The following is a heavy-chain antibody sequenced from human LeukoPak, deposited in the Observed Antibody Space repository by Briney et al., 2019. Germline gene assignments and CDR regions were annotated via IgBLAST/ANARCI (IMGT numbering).Heavy chain of an antibody. CDR3: SRLLPSRPDFYYDY. V-gene: IGHV4-4*09. Sequence: SETLSLTCTVSGASISSDYWSWIRQPPGRRPEWIGYIYSSGTTKYNPSLQSRVTISIDTSKNQFSLKLTSMTAADTALYFCSRLLPSRPDFYYDYWGQGTLVTVSS. J-gene: IGHJ4*02. D-gene: IGHD6-6*01. CDR1: GASISSDY. CDR2: IYSSGTT.